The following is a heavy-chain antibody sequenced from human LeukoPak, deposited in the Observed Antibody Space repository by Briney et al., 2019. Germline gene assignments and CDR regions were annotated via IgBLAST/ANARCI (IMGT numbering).Heavy chain of an antibody. Sequence: HPGRSLRLSCAASGFTFSSYGMHWVRQAPGKGLEWVAVISYDGSNKYYADSVKGRFTISRGNSKNTLYLQMNSLRAEDTAVYYCATPADYYDSSGWEYYFDYWGQGTLVTVSS. CDR2: ISYDGSNK. V-gene: IGHV3-30*03. CDR3: ATPADYYDSSGWEYYFDY. J-gene: IGHJ4*02. D-gene: IGHD3-22*01. CDR1: GFTFSSYG.